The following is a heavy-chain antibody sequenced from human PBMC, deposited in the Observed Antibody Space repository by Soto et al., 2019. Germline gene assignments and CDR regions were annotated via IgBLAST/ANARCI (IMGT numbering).Heavy chain of an antibody. Sequence: ASVKVSCKASGYTFTSYGISWVRQAPGQGLEWMGWISAYNGNTNYAQKLQGRVTMTTDTSTSTAYMELRSLRSDDTAVYYCARDFSYSSSGDAFDIWGQGTMVTVSS. CDR1: GYTFTSYG. CDR3: ARDFSYSSSGDAFDI. J-gene: IGHJ3*02. D-gene: IGHD6-6*01. CDR2: ISAYNGNT. V-gene: IGHV1-18*01.